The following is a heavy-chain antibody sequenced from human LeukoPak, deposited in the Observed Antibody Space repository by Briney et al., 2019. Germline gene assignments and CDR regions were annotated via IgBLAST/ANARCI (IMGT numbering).Heavy chain of an antibody. CDR3: AREEKDYYDSSGYSISLEYFQH. Sequence: SETLSLTCAVYGGSFSGYYWSWIRQPPGKGLEWIGEINHSGSTNYNPSLKSRVTISVDTSKNQFSLKLSSVTAADTAVYYCAREEKDYYDSSGYSISLEYFQHWGQGTLVTASS. CDR2: INHSGST. D-gene: IGHD3-22*01. J-gene: IGHJ1*01. V-gene: IGHV4-34*01. CDR1: GGSFSGYY.